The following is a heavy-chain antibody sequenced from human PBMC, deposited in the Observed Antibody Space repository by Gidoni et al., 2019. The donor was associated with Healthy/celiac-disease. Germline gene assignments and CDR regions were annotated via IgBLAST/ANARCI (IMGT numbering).Heavy chain of an antibody. J-gene: IGHJ4*02. V-gene: IGHV3-33*01. CDR2: IWYDGSNK. CDR3: ARDIAAAGTDYFDY. CDR1: GFTFSSYG. Sequence: SCAASGFTFSSYGMHWVRQAPGKGLEWVAVIWYDGSNKHYADSVKGRFTISRDNSKNTLYLQMNSLRAEDTAVYYCARDIAAAGTDYFDYWGQGTLVTVSS. D-gene: IGHD6-13*01.